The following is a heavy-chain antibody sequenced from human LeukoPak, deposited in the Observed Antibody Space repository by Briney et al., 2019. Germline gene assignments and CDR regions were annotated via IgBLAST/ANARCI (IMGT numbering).Heavy chain of an antibody. CDR1: GGTFSSYA. CDR2: IIPIFGTA. D-gene: IGHD2-21*01. Sequence: SVKVSCKASGGTFSSYAISWVRQAPGQGLEWMGGIIPIFGTANYAQKFQGRVTITTDESTSTAYMELSSLRSEDTAVYYCARELILQNYFDYWGQEPWSPSPQ. CDR3: ARELILQNYFDY. J-gene: IGHJ4*01. V-gene: IGHV1-69*05.